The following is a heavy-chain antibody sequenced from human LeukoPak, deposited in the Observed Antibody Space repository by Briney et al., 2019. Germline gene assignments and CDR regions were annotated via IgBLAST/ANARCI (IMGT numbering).Heavy chain of an antibody. D-gene: IGHD6-6*01. CDR1: GFTFSSYA. CDR3: ARDRGGQLVPAGDFDY. Sequence: PGGSLRLSCAASGFTFSSYAMSWVRQAPGKGLEWVSAISGSGGSTYYADSVKGRFTISRDNAKNSLYLQMNSLRAEDTALYYCARDRGGQLVPAGDFDYWGQGTLVTVSS. V-gene: IGHV3-23*01. J-gene: IGHJ4*02. CDR2: ISGSGGST.